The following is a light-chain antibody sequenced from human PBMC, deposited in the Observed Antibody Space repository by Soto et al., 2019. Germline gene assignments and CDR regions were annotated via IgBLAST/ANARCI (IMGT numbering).Light chain of an antibody. CDR3: SSYTSSGTLVV. Sequence: QSALTQPASVSGSPGQSITISCTGTSSDIGGYKYVSWYQQHPGKAPKLMIFEVSNRPSGVSNRFSGSKSGNTASLTISGLKADDEADYYCSSYTSSGTLVVFGGGTKVTVL. J-gene: IGLJ2*01. CDR1: SSDIGGYKY. V-gene: IGLV2-14*01. CDR2: EVS.